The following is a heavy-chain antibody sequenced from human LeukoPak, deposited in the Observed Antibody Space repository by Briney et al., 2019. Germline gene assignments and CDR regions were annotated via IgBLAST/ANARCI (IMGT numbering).Heavy chain of an antibody. D-gene: IGHD3-9*01. J-gene: IGHJ4*02. CDR2: IYYSGST. CDR1: GGSVSSGSYH. V-gene: IGHV4-61*01. CDR3: ARGYYDILTGYYPFDY. Sequence: SETLSLTCTVSGGSVSSGSYHWSWIRQPPGKGLEWIGYIYYSGSTNYNPSLKSRVTISVDTSKNQFSLKLSSVTAADTAVYYCARGYYDILTGYYPFDYWGQGTLVTVSS.